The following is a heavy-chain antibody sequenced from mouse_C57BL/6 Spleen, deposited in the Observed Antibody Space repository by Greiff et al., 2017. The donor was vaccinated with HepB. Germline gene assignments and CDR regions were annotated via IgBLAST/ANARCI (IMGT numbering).Heavy chain of an antibody. J-gene: IGHJ1*03. CDR1: GYTFTSYW. Sequence: QVQLQQPGAELVKPGASVEMSCKASGYTFTSYWITWVKQRPGQGLEWIGDIYPGSGSTNYNEKFKSKATLTVDTSSSTAYMQLSSLTSEDSAVYYCARRLLWYFDVWGTGTTVTVSS. D-gene: IGHD3-2*02. CDR2: IYPGSGST. CDR3: ARRLLWYFDV. V-gene: IGHV1-55*01.